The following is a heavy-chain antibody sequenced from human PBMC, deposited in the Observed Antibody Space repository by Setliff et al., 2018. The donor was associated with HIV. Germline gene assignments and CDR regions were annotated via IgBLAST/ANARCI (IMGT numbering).Heavy chain of an antibody. CDR1: GASINSGSHN. D-gene: IGHD2-2*01. J-gene: IGHJ4*02. Sequence: SETLSLTCTVSGASINSGSHNWGWIRQPPGKGLEWIATLHYTGTTYYNPSLKGRVTISTDTSKNQFSLKLSSVTAADTAVYYCARGFDYAQRPPLYYFDYWGQGTLVTVSS. CDR3: ARGFDYAQRPPLYYFDY. CDR2: LHYTGTT. V-gene: IGHV4-39*01.